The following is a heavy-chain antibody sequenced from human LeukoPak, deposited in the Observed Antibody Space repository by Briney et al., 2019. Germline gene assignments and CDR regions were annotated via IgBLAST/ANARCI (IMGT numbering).Heavy chain of an antibody. D-gene: IGHD3-10*01. J-gene: IGHJ6*03. Sequence: PAGCLRLSCAASGFTFSSYGMHWVRQAAGRGLEWVAVIWYDGSNKYYADSVKGRFTISRDNSKNTLYLQMNSLRAADTAVYYCEKEGYYGSGSYYMDVWGKGTTVTVSS. CDR3: EKEGYYGSGSYYMDV. V-gene: IGHV3-33*06. CDR1: GFTFSSYG. CDR2: IWYDGSNK.